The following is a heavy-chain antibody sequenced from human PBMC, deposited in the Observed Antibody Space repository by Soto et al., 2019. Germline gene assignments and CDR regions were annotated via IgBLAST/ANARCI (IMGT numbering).Heavy chain of an antibody. D-gene: IGHD2-15*01. CDR3: ARAPRYGGIYFDY. Sequence: PGGSLRLSCAASGFTVSGNYMTWVRQAPGKGLEWVSVIYSGGGTYYADSVKGRFTISRDNSKNTLYLQMNRLRAEGTAVYYCARAPRYGGIYFDYWGQGTRVAVSS. V-gene: IGHV3-53*01. CDR1: GFTVSGNY. CDR2: IYSGGGT. J-gene: IGHJ4*02.